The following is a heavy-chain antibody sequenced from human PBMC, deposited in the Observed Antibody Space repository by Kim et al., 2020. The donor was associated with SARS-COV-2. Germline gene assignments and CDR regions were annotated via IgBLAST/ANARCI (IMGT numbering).Heavy chain of an antibody. J-gene: IGHJ5*02. V-gene: IGHV3-30*18. CDR1: GFTFSSYG. CDR2: IAYDSSDI. CDR3: AKIFGEFHSQSWLDP. Sequence: GGSLRLSCAASGFTFSSYGMHWVRQGPGKGLDWVAVIAYDSSDIKYADSVKGRFTISRDNSKSTLYLQMNSLKVEDTAVYHCAKIFGEFHSQSWLDPWGQGTLVTVSS. D-gene: IGHD3-10*01.